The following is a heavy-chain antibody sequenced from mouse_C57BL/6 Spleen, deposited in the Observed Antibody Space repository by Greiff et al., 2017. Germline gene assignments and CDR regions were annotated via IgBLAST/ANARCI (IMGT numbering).Heavy chain of an antibody. V-gene: IGHV1-18*01. CDR1: GYTFTDYN. CDR3: ARKDYSNWDYFDY. CDR2: INPNNGGT. D-gene: IGHD2-5*01. J-gene: IGHJ2*01. Sequence: VQLQQSGPELVKPGASVKIPCKASGYTFTDYNMDWVKQSHGKSLEWIGDINPNNGGTIYNQKFKGKATLTVDKSSSTAYMELRSLTSEDTAVYYCARKDYSNWDYFDYWGQGTTLTVSS.